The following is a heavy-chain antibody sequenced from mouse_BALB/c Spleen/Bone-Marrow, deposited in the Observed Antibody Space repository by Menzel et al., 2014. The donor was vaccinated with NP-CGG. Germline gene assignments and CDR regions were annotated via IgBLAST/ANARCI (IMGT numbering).Heavy chain of an antibody. Sequence: VQLQQSGAELVKPGASVKLSCKASGYTFTSYWMHWVKQRPGQGLEWIGEINPSNGRTNYNEKFKSKATLTVDKSSSTAYMQLSSLTSEDSAVHYCARRTTTVVATDYWGKGTTLTVSS. J-gene: IGHJ2*01. CDR1: GYTFTSYW. CDR3: ARRTTTVVATDY. V-gene: IGHV1S81*02. CDR2: INPSNGRT. D-gene: IGHD1-1*01.